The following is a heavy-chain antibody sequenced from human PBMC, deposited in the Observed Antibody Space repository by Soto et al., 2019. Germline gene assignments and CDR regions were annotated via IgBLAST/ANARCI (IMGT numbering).Heavy chain of an antibody. CDR2: ISAYNGNT. V-gene: IGHV1-18*01. CDR1: GYTFTSYG. CDR3: ARHKRRTYGSGSYTPSTTNWFDP. J-gene: IGHJ5*02. Sequence: GASVKVSCKASGYTFTSYGISWVRQAPGQGLEWMGWISAYNGNTNYAQKLQGRVTMTTDTSTSTAYMELRSLRSDDTAVYYCARHKRRTYGSGSYTPSTTNWFDPWGQGTLVTVSS. D-gene: IGHD3-10*01.